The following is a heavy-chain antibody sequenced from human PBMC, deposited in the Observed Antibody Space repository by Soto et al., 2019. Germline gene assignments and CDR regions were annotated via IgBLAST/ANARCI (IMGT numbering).Heavy chain of an antibody. CDR3: ARSSLTYFDF. Sequence: GGSLRLSCTASGFTFSDYYMGWIRQAPGKGLEWLAYISGSGSTTYYTDSVKGRFAISRDNARTSLYLQINSLRVEDSAVYYCARSSLTYFDFWGQGTLVTVPQ. V-gene: IGHV3-11*01. CDR1: GFTFSDYY. CDR2: ISGSGSTT. J-gene: IGHJ4*02.